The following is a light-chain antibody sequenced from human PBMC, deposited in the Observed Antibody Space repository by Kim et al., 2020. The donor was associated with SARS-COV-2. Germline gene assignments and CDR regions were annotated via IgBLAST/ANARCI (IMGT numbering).Light chain of an antibody. CDR3: HQYDSSPRT. V-gene: IGKV3-20*01. Sequence: ETVLTQSPGTLSLYPGERATLSCRASQSITSNYLAWYQQKVGQAPRLLIYAASSRATGIPDRFSGSGSGTDFTLTISRLEPEDFAVYSCHQYDSSPRTFGQGTKVDIK. J-gene: IGKJ1*01. CDR1: QSITSNY. CDR2: AAS.